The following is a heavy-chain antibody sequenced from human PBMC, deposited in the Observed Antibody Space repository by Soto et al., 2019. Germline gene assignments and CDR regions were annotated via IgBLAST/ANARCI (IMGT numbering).Heavy chain of an antibody. Sequence: ASVKVSCKASGYTFTSYGISWLRQAPGQGLEWMGWISAYNGNTNYAQKLEGRVTMTTDTSTSTAYMELRSLRSDDTAVYYCARNAGVRDCSGGSCYYYGMDVWGQGTTVTVSS. CDR3: ARNAGVRDCSGGSCYYYGMDV. CDR1: GYTFTSYG. J-gene: IGHJ6*02. CDR2: ISAYNGNT. D-gene: IGHD2-15*01. V-gene: IGHV1-18*04.